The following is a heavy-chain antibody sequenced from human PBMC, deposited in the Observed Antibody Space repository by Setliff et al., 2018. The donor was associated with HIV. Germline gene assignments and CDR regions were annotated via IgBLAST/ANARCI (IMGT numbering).Heavy chain of an antibody. V-gene: IGHV4-59*01. CDR3: ARDPGGLYCRDTSCQGRCFYP. D-gene: IGHD2-2*01. Sequence: SETLSLTCTVYGGSITVYYWTWVRQPPGRGLEWIGYVSHSAGTSYNPSLNSRVTMSVDPSRDQFSLKVTSVTAADTAVYYCARDPGGLYCRDTSCQGRCFYPWGQGSLVSVSS. J-gene: IGHJ5*02. CDR1: GGSITVYY. CDR2: VSHSAGT.